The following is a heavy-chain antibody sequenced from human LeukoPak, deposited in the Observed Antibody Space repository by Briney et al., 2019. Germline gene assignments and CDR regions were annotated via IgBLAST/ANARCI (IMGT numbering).Heavy chain of an antibody. Sequence: GGSLRLSCAASGFTFDDYAMHWVRQAPGKGLEWVSGICWNSGSIGYADSVKGRFTISRDNAKNSLYLQMNRLRAEDMALYYCAKDGLAGAFDIWGQGTMVTVSS. CDR2: ICWNSGSI. CDR3: AKDGLAGAFDI. V-gene: IGHV3-9*03. CDR1: GFTFDDYA. J-gene: IGHJ3*02.